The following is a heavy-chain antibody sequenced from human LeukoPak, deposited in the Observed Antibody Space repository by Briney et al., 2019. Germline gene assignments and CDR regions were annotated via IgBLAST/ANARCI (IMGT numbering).Heavy chain of an antibody. J-gene: IGHJ3*02. CDR2: IYSGGST. Sequence: PGGSLRLSCAASGFTFSSYWMSWVRQAPGKGLEWVSVIYSGGSTYYADSVKGRFTISRDNSKNTLYLQMNSLRAEDTAVYYCARDQSRAFDIWGQGTMVTVSS. CDR3: ARDQSRAFDI. CDR1: GFTFSSYW. V-gene: IGHV3-53*01.